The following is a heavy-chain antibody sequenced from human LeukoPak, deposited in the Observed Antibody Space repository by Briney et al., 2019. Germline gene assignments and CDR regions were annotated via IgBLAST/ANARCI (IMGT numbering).Heavy chain of an antibody. J-gene: IGHJ4*02. CDR2: INHSGST. D-gene: IGHD3-22*01. CDR3: ARRPHYYDSSGYPN. Sequence: SETLSLTCTVSGGSISSGDYYWSWIRQPPGKGLEWIGEINHSGSTNYNPSLKSRVTISVDTSKNQFSLKLSSVTAADTAVYYCARRPHYYDSSGYPNWGQGTLVTVSS. V-gene: IGHV4-39*07. CDR1: GGSISSGDYY.